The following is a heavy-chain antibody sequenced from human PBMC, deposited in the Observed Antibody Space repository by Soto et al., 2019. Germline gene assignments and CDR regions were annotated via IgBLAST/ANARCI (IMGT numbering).Heavy chain of an antibody. CDR1: GFTFTSSA. Sequence: SVKVSCKASGFTFTSSAVQWVRQARGQRLEWIGWIVVGSGNTNYARKFQERVTITRDMSTSTAYMELSSLRSEDTAVYYCAAEQWLAPDAFDIWGQGTMVTVSS. CDR2: IVVGSGNT. J-gene: IGHJ3*02. V-gene: IGHV1-58*01. CDR3: AAEQWLAPDAFDI. D-gene: IGHD6-19*01.